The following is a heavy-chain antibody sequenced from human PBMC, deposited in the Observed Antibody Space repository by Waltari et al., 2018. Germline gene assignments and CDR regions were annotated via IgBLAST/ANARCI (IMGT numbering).Heavy chain of an antibody. D-gene: IGHD1-26*01. CDR2: MSANGKT. V-gene: IGHV4-4*07. Sequence: QVQLPESGPGLIKPSETLSLTCPVSGGSVNSYYWSWIRQHAGKGLEWIGSMSANGKTNYNPSLKTRVTMSEDMSKNQVSLSLTSVTAADTAVYYCAKMAAKVGAHDAFDIWGQGTMVTVSS. CDR3: AKMAAKVGAHDAFDI. J-gene: IGHJ3*02. CDR1: GGSVNSYY.